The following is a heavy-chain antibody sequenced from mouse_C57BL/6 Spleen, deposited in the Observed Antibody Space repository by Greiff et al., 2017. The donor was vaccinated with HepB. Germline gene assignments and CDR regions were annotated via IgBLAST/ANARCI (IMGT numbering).Heavy chain of an antibody. V-gene: IGHV10-1*01. J-gene: IGHJ2*01. D-gene: IGHD2-1*01. CDR3: VRQGGKGIDY. CDR2: IRSKSNNYAT. Sequence: EVKLQESGGGLVQPKGSLKLSCAASGFSFNTYAMNWVRQAPGKGLEWVARIRSKSNNYATYYADSVKDRFTISRDDSESMLYLQMNNLKTEDTAMYYCVRQGGKGIDYWGQGTTLTVSS. CDR1: GFSFNTYA.